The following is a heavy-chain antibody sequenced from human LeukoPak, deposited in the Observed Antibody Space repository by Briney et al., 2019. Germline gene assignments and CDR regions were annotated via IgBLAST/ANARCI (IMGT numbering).Heavy chain of an antibody. V-gene: IGHV3-23*01. CDR3: ARGAGHYYDSSGHIDY. J-gene: IGHJ4*02. CDR2: ITGSGGST. D-gene: IGHD3-22*01. CDR1: GFTFSSYG. Sequence: GGSLRLSCEASGFTFSSYGMSWVRQAPGKGLEWVSGITGSGGSTYYADSVKGRFTISRDNSKNTLYLQMNSLRAEDTAVYYCARGAGHYYDSSGHIDYWGQGTLVTVSS.